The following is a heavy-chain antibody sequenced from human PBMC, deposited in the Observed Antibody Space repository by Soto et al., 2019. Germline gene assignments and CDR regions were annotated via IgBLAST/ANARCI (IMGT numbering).Heavy chain of an antibody. V-gene: IGHV3-11*01. J-gene: IGHJ5*02. CDR2: ISSVSLSI. Sequence: GGSLRLSCEASGFTFSAFGMAWVRQAPGKGLEWISYISSVSLSIYYAASVKGRFTVSRDDSKKTLYLEMNSLRAEDTAVYFCAKDLGAADPRFDPWGQGTLVTVSS. CDR3: AKDLGAADPRFDP. CDR1: GFTFSAFG. D-gene: IGHD6-25*01.